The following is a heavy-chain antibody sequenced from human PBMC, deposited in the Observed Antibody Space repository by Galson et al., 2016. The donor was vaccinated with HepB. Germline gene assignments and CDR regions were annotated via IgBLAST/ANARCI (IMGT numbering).Heavy chain of an antibody. Sequence: SLRLSCAASGFTFSSYGMHWVRQAPGKGLEWVAVISYDGSNKYYADSVKGRFTISRDNSKNTLYVQMNSLRAEDTAVYYCAKYSSGWSSSQYCFDYWGQGTLVTVSS. CDR1: GFTFSSYG. CDR3: AKYSSGWSSSQYCFDY. CDR2: ISYDGSNK. V-gene: IGHV3-30*18. J-gene: IGHJ4*02. D-gene: IGHD6-19*01.